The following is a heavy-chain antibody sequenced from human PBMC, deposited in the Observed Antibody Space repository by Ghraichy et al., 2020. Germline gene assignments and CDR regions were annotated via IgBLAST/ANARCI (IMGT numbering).Heavy chain of an antibody. CDR3: AKDGPGREADGY. CDR2: INRDGSES. V-gene: IGHV3-74*01. J-gene: IGHJ4*02. CDR1: GFTFNNYW. D-gene: IGHD6-13*01. Sequence: GGSLRLSCAASGFTFNNYWMHWVRQAPGKGLVWVSRINRDGSESNDADPVKGRFTVSRDNAKNTMYLQMNSLRAEDTAVYYCAKDGPGREADGYWGQGTLVTVSS.